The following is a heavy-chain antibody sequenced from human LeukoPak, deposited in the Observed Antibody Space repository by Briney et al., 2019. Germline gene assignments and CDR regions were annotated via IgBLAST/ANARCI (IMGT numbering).Heavy chain of an antibody. CDR1: GYTFTSYD. CDR2: MNPNSGNT. CDR3: ASARIAARIVGVTAAFDI. J-gene: IGHJ3*02. D-gene: IGHD1-26*01. Sequence: GASVKVSCKASGYTFTSYDINWVRQATGQGLEWMGWMNPNSGNTGYAQKFQGRVTMTRNTSISTAYMELSSLRSEDTAVYYCASARIAARIVGVTAAFDIWGQGTMVTVSS. V-gene: IGHV1-8*01.